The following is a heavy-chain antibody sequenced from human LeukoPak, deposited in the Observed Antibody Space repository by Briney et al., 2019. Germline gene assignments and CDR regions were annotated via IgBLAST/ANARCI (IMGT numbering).Heavy chain of an antibody. CDR3: ARASLKSNPTSWFDP. D-gene: IGHD4-11*01. CDR2: IYTSGST. Sequence: SETLSLTCTVSGGSISSGSYYWSWIRQPAGKGLEWIGRIYTSGSTNYNPSLKSRVTISVDTSKNQFSLKLSSVTAADTAVYYCARASLKSNPTSWFDPWGQGTLVTVSS. J-gene: IGHJ5*02. CDR1: GGSISSGSYY. V-gene: IGHV4-61*02.